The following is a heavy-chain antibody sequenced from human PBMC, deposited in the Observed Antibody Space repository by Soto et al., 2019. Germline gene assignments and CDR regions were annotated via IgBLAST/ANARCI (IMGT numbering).Heavy chain of an antibody. Sequence: ASVKVSCKASGFTFTSSAVQWVRQARGQRLEWIGWIVVGSGNTNYAQKFQERVTITRDMSTSTAYMELSSLRSEDTAVYYCAADGHYDFWSGYYGYWGQGTLVTVSS. V-gene: IGHV1-58*01. CDR1: GFTFTSSA. D-gene: IGHD3-3*01. J-gene: IGHJ4*02. CDR3: AADGHYDFWSGYYGY. CDR2: IVVGSGNT.